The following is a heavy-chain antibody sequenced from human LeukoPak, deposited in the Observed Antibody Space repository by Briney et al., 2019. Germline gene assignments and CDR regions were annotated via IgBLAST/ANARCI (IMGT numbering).Heavy chain of an antibody. D-gene: IGHD4-17*01. V-gene: IGHV4-34*01. J-gene: IGHJ2*01. CDR3: ARGATVTSRWYFDL. Sequence: SETLSLTCAVYGGSFSGYYWSWIRQPPGKGLEWIGEINHSGSTNYNLSLKSRVTISVDTSKNQFSLKLSSVTAADTVVYYCARGATVTSRWYFDLWGRGTLVTVSS. CDR1: GGSFSGYY. CDR2: INHSGST.